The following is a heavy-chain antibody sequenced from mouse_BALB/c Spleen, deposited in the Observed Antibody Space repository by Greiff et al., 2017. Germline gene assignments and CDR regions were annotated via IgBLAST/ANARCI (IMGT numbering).Heavy chain of an antibody. CDR3: VRDGHYAMDY. J-gene: IGHJ4*01. CDR2: IRSKSNNYAT. V-gene: IGHV10-1*02. Sequence: DVKLVESGGGLVQPKGSLKLSCAASGFTFNTYAMNWVRQAPGKGLEWVARIRSKSNNYATYYADSVKDRFTISRDDSQSMLYLQMNNLKTEDTAMYYCVRDGHYAMDYWGQGTSVTVSS. CDR1: GFTFNTYA.